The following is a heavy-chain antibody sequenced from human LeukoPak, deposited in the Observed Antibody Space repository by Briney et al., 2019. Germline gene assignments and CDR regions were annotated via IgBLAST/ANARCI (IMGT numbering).Heavy chain of an antibody. CDR3: AKTHCGGDCYSGYFDY. CDR2: ISYDGSNK. D-gene: IGHD2-21*02. V-gene: IGHV3-30*18. Sequence: PGRSLRLSCAASGFTFSSYGMHWVRQAPGKGLEWVAVISYDGSNKYYADSVKGRFTISRDNSKNTLYLQMNSLRAEDTAVYYCAKTHCGGDCYSGYFDYWGQGTLVTVSS. CDR1: GFTFSSYG. J-gene: IGHJ4*02.